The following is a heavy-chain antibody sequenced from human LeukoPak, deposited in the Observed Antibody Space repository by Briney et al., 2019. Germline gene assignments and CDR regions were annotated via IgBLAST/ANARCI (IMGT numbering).Heavy chain of an antibody. Sequence: SVKVSCKASGGTFSSYAISWVRQAPGQGLEWMGRIIPILGIANYAQKFQGRVTITADKSTSTAYMELSSLRSEDTAVYYCARDRPGRGSGSCNWFDPWGQGTLVTVSS. V-gene: IGHV1-69*04. J-gene: IGHJ5*02. CDR3: ARDRPGRGSGSCNWFDP. CDR1: GGTFSSYA. CDR2: IIPILGIA. D-gene: IGHD3-10*01.